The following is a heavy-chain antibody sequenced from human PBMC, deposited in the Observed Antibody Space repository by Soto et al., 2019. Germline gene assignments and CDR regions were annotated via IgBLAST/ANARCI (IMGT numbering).Heavy chain of an antibody. V-gene: IGHV4-61*01. CDR3: ARDLTVWFGELLGNYGMDV. Sequence: SETLSLTCTVSGGSVSSGSYYWSWIRQPPGKGLEWIGYIYYSGSTNYNPSLKSRVTISVDTSKNQFSLKLSSVTAADTAVYYCARDLTVWFGELLGNYGMDVWGQGTTVTVS. CDR1: GGSVSSGSYY. J-gene: IGHJ6*02. D-gene: IGHD3-10*01. CDR2: IYYSGST.